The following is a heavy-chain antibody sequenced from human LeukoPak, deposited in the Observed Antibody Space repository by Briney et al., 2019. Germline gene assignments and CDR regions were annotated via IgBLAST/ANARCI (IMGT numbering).Heavy chain of an antibody. J-gene: IGHJ4*02. D-gene: IGHD3-22*01. V-gene: IGHV3-64*01. CDR2: ISSNGGST. Sequence: GGSLRLSCAASGFTFSSYAMHRVRQAPGKGLEYVSAISSNGGSTYYANSVKGRFTISRDNSKNTLYLQMGSLRAEDMAVYYCARGLYYYDSSGYPRWGQGTLVTVSS. CDR1: GFTFSSYA. CDR3: ARGLYYYDSSGYPR.